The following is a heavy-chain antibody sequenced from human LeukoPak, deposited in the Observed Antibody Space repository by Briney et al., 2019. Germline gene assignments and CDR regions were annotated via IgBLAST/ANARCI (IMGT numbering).Heavy chain of an antibody. D-gene: IGHD3-22*01. CDR2: IYHSGST. CDR3: ARGHDSSGFGAFDI. Sequence: SETLSLTCAVSGGSISSGGYSWSWIRQPPGKGLEWIGYIYHSGSTYYNPSLKSRVTISVDRSENQFSLKLSSVTAADTAVYYCARGHDSSGFGAFDIWGQGTMVTVSS. V-gene: IGHV4-30-2*01. J-gene: IGHJ3*02. CDR1: GGSISSGGYS.